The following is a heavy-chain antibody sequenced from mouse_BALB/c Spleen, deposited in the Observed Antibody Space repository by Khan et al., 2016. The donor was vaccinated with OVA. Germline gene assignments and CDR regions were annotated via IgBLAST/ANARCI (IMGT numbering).Heavy chain of an antibody. CDR2: INPSSGYT. CDR1: GYTFTSYT. Sequence: QVQLKQSGAELARPGASVKMSCKASGYTFTSYTIHWIKQRPGQGLEWIGYINPSSGYTNYNQKFKDKATLTADKYSTTASMQLSSLTSDDSAVYYCARDGAVYMNDGWFAYWGQGTLVTVAA. J-gene: IGHJ3*01. D-gene: IGHD2-14*01. CDR3: ARDGAVYMNDGWFAY. V-gene: IGHV1-4*01.